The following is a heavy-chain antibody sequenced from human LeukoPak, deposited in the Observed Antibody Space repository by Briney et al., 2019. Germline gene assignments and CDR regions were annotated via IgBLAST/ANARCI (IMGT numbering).Heavy chain of an antibody. D-gene: IGHD3-22*01. CDR2: INPNSGGT. J-gene: IGHJ4*02. CDR3: ARDRYYDSSGGDY. Sequence: ASVKVSCKASGYTFTSYGISWVRQAPGQGLEWMGWINPNSGGTNYAQKFQGRVTMTRDTSISTAYMELSRLRSDDTAVYYCARDRYYDSSGGDYWGQGTLVTVSS. CDR1: GYTFTSYG. V-gene: IGHV1-2*02.